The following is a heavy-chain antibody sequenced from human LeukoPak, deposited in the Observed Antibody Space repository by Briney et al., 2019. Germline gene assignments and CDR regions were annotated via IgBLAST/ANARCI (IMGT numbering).Heavy chain of an antibody. D-gene: IGHD2-2*01. CDR1: GYTVTSYG. CDR2: ISAYNGNT. Sequence: ASVKVSCKASGYTVTSYGISWVRHAPGQGLEWMGWISAYNGNTNYAQQLQGRVTMTTDTSTSTAYMKLRSLRSDDTAVYYCARVRRRYQLLYYFDYWGQGTLVTVSS. V-gene: IGHV1-18*01. CDR3: ARVRRRYQLLYYFDY. J-gene: IGHJ4*02.